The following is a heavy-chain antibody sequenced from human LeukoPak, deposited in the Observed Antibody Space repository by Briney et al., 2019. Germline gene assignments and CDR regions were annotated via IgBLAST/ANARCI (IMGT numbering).Heavy chain of an antibody. Sequence: GGSLRLSCAASGFTFSRIAMSWVRQAPGKGLEWVSAIRSNGETVYNADSVKGRFTVSRDNSKNTLYLQMNSLRAEDTAVYYCARDVSSGYLGFDYWGQGTVVTVSS. CDR1: GFTFSRIA. CDR2: IRSNGETV. D-gene: IGHD3-22*01. V-gene: IGHV3-23*01. CDR3: ARDVSSGYLGFDY. J-gene: IGHJ4*02.